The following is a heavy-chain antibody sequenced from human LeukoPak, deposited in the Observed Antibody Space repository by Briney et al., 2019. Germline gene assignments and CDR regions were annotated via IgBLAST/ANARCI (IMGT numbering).Heavy chain of an antibody. CDR1: GFTFSSYW. V-gene: IGHV3-7*01. D-gene: IGHD3-16*02. Sequence: PGGSLRLSCAASGFTFSSYWMSWVRQAHGKGLEWVANIKQDGSEKYYVDSVKGRFTISRDNDKNSLFLQMTSLRAEDTAVYYCARVGGRYSPLGYWGQGTLVTVSS. CDR2: IKQDGSEK. J-gene: IGHJ4*02. CDR3: ARVGGRYSPLGY.